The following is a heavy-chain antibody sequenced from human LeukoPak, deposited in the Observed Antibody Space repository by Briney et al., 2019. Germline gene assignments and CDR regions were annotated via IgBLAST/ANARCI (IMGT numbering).Heavy chain of an antibody. V-gene: IGHV4-34*01. CDR2: INHSGST. CDR1: GFTFSSHW. D-gene: IGHD3-10*01. Sequence: GSLRLSCAASGFTFSSHWMSWIRQPPGKGLEWIGEINHSGSTNYNPSLKSRVTISVDTSKNQFSLKLSSVTAADTAVYYCARTLLSWVRGVLGYWGQGTLVTVSS. CDR3: ARTLLSWVRGVLGY. J-gene: IGHJ4*02.